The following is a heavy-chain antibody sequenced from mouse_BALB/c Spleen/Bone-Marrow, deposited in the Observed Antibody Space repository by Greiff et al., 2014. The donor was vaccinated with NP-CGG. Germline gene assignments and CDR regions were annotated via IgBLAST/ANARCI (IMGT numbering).Heavy chain of an antibody. CDR1: GYTFTSYW. CDR2: FYPGDGDT. D-gene: IGHD2-14*01. J-gene: IGHJ4*01. Sequence: QVQLQQPGAELARPGASVKLSCKASGYTFTSYWMQWVKQRPGQGLQWIGAFYPGDGDTRYTQRFKDKATLTADKSSSTAYMQLSSLASEDSAVYYCARAKRYGEMDYWGQGTSVTVSS. CDR3: ARAKRYGEMDY. V-gene: IGHV1-87*01.